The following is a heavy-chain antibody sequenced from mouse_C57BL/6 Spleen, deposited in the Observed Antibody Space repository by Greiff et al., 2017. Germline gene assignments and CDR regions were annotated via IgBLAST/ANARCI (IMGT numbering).Heavy chain of an antibody. CDR1: GYTFTSYW. CDR3: ARLLLRSYYFDY. D-gene: IGHD1-1*01. J-gene: IGHJ2*01. CDR2: IDPSDSYT. Sequence: QVQLQQPGAELVMPGASVKLSCKASGYTFTSYWMHWVKQRPGQGLEWIGEIDPSDSYTNYNQKFKGKSTLTVDKSSSTAYMQLGSLTSEDSAVYYCARLLLRSYYFDYWGQGTTLTVSS. V-gene: IGHV1-69*01.